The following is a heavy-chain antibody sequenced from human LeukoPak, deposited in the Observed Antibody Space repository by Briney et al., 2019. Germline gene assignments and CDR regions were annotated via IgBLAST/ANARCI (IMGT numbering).Heavy chain of an antibody. J-gene: IGHJ4*02. CDR3: AGQQLATFDY. CDR1: GFTFSSYG. V-gene: IGHV3-30*03. CDR2: ISYDGSNK. Sequence: GRSLRLSCAASGFTFSSYGMHWVRQAPGKGLEWVAVISYDGSNKYYADSVKGRFTISRDNSKNTLYLQMNSLRAEDTAAYYCAGQQLATFDYWGQGTLVTVSS. D-gene: IGHD6-13*01.